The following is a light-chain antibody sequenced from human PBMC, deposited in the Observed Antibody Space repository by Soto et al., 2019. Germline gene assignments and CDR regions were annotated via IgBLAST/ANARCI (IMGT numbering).Light chain of an antibody. V-gene: IGLV4-69*01. CDR2: VLDDGSH. J-gene: IGLJ3*02. Sequence: QSVLTQSPSASASLGASVKLTCTLSSGHSNYAIAWHQQLPEKGPRYLMKVLDDGSHTKADGIPDRFSGSSSGADRYLTISGLQSDDEADYYCQAWGTGGVFGGGTKVTVL. CDR3: QAWGTGGV. CDR1: SGHSNYA.